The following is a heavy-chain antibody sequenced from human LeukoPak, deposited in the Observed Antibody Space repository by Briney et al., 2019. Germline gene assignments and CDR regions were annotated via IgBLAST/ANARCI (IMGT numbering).Heavy chain of an antibody. CDR3: ARVSARIAARAYFDY. Sequence: PSETLSLTCAVYGGSFSGYYWSWIRQPPGKGLERLGEINHSGSTNYNPSLKSRVTISVDTSKNQFSLKLSSVTAADTAVYYCARVSARIAARAYFDYWGQGTLVTVSS. V-gene: IGHV4-34*01. CDR1: GGSFSGYY. CDR2: INHSGST. D-gene: IGHD6-6*01. J-gene: IGHJ4*02.